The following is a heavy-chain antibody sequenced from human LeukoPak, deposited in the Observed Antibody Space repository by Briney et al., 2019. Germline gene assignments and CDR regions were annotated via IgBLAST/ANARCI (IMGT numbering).Heavy chain of an antibody. CDR3: ARVQPVAGTGAFDI. V-gene: IGHV4-4*07. D-gene: IGHD6-19*01. CDR1: GGSISSYY. J-gene: IGHJ3*02. Sequence: SETLSLTCTVSGGSISSYYWSWIRQPAGKGLEWIGRIYTSGSTNYNPSLKSRVTMSVDTSKNQFSLKLSSVTAADTAVYYCARVQPVAGTGAFDIWGQGTMVTVSS. CDR2: IYTSGST.